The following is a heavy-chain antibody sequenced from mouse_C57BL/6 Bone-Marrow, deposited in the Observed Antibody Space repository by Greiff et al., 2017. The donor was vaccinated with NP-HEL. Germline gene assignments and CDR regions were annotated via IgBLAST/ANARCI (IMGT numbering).Heavy chain of an antibody. V-gene: IGHV1-19*01. CDR1: GYTFTDYY. Sequence: EVQLQQSGPVLVKPGASVKMSCKASGYTFTDYYMNWVKQSHGKSLEWIGVINPYNGGTSYNQKFKGKATLTVDKSSSTAYMELNSLTSEDSAVYYCAFYYGSSSYYFDYWGQGTTLTVSS. J-gene: IGHJ2*01. D-gene: IGHD1-1*01. CDR2: INPYNGGT. CDR3: AFYYGSSSYYFDY.